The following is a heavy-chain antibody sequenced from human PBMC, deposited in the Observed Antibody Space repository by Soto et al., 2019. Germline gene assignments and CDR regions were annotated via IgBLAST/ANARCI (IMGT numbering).Heavy chain of an antibody. CDR1: GYSISSSNW. CDR2: IYYSGTT. D-gene: IGHD1-26*01. CDR3: ARREIQGPIDY. Sequence: QVQLQESGPGLMKPSDTLSLTCAVSGYSISSSNWWGWIRQPPGKGLEWIGYIYYSGTTYYNPSLKSRVTMSVDTSKNQFSLKVTSVTAVDTAVYYCARREIQGPIDYWGQGTLVTVSS. J-gene: IGHJ4*02. V-gene: IGHV4-28*01.